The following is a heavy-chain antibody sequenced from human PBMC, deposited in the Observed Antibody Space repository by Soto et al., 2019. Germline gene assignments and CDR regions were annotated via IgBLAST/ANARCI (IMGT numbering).Heavy chain of an antibody. CDR2: IYPGDSDT. V-gene: IGHV5-51*01. CDR1: GYAFASYW. CDR3: ARAHSHGCYQQFDY. D-gene: IGHD6-19*01. J-gene: IGHJ4*02. Sequence: GESLKISCEASGYAFASYWIGWVRQMPGKGLEWMGVIYPGDSDTRYSPSFQGHVTISADKSINTAYLQWNSLEASDTAIYYCARAHSHGCYQQFDYWGQGTLVTASS.